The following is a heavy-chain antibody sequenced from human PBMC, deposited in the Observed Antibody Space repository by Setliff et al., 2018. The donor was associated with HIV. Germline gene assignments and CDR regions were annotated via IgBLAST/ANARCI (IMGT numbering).Heavy chain of an antibody. CDR3: ARDRSSRNWFDP. Sequence: GASVKVSCKASGYTFTSYPLHWVRQAPGQRLEWMGWINAGNGHTKYSQKFQGRVTITRDTSASTAYMELSSLRSEDTAVYYCARDRSSRNWFDPWGQGTLVTVSS. J-gene: IGHJ5*02. V-gene: IGHV1-3*01. CDR2: INAGNGHT. D-gene: IGHD6-13*01. CDR1: GYTFTSYP.